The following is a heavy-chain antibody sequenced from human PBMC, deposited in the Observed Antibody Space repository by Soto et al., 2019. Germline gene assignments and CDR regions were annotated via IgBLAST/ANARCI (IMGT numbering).Heavy chain of an antibody. D-gene: IGHD3-22*01. Sequence: PSETLSLTCTVSGGSFSSYYWSWIRQPPGKGLEWIGHIYYSGRTNYNPSLKSRVTISGDTSTNQLSLKLSSVTAADTAVYYCARDYHYDSRGYPGAYYYGMDVWGQGTTVTVS. CDR2: IYYSGRT. V-gene: IGHV4-59*01. CDR1: GGSFSSYY. J-gene: IGHJ6*02. CDR3: ARDYHYDSRGYPGAYYYGMDV.